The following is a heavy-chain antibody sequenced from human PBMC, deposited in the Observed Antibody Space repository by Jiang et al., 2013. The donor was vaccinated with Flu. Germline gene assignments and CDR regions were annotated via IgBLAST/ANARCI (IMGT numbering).Heavy chain of an antibody. V-gene: IGHV4-39*07. D-gene: IGHD1-26*01. Sequence: PGLVKPSETLSLTCTVSGGSISSSSYYWGWIRQPPGKGLEWIGSIYHSGSTYYNPSLKSRVTISVDTSKNQFSLKLSSVTAADTAVYYCARDFGSYTPGNWFDPWGQGTLVTVSS. CDR3: ARDFGSYTPGNWFDP. J-gene: IGHJ5*02. CDR1: GGSISSSSYY. CDR2: IYHSGST.